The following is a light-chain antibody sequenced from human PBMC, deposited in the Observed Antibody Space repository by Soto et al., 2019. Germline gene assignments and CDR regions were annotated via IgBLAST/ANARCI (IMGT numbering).Light chain of an antibody. V-gene: IGKV1-6*01. CDR2: AAS. CDR3: LQGYNYPRT. J-gene: IGKJ2*01. CDR1: QGIRDD. Sequence: AIQMTQSPSSLSASVGDRVILTCRASQGIRDDLAWYQQKPGKAPKLLIYAASTLHSGVPSRFSGSGSGTNFTLTISSLQPDDLATYYCLQGYNYPRTFGQGTKLEIK.